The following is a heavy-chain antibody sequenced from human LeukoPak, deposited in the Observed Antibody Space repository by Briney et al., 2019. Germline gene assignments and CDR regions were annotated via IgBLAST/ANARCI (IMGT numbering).Heavy chain of an antibody. CDR3: ARDGLYGSGSYRFDY. D-gene: IGHD3-10*01. J-gene: IGHJ4*02. Sequence: GASVKVSCKASGGTFSSYAISWVRQAPGQGLEWMGGIIPIFGTANYAQKFQGRVTITADESTSTAYMELSSLRSEDTAVYYCARDGLYGSGSYRFDYWGQGTLVTVSS. CDR2: IIPIFGTA. V-gene: IGHV1-69*13. CDR1: GGTFSSYA.